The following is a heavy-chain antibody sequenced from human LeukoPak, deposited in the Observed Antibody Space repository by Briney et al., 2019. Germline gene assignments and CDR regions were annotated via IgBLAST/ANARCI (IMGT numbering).Heavy chain of an antibody. Sequence: GSLSLSCAASGFTFSGSDMHWVRPASGKGLEWVGRIRIKTNSYATEYAASVKGRFTISRDDSKNTAYLQMNSLKTEDTAVYYCTTLDFDYWGQGTLVTVPS. CDR1: GFTFSGSD. J-gene: IGHJ4*02. CDR3: TTLDFDY. V-gene: IGHV3-73*01. CDR2: IRIKTNSYAT.